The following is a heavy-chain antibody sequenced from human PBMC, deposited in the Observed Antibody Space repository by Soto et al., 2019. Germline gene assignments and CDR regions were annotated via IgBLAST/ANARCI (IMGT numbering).Heavy chain of an antibody. D-gene: IGHD3-3*01. CDR2: ISSSGSTI. Sequence: PGGSLRLSCAASGFTFSDYYMSWIRQAPGKGLEWVSYISSSGSTIYYADSVKGRFTISRDNAKNSLYLQMNSLRAEDTAVYYCARDLGYDFWSGTQYYFDYWGQGTLVTVSS. J-gene: IGHJ4*02. CDR1: GFTFSDYY. CDR3: ARDLGYDFWSGTQYYFDY. V-gene: IGHV3-11*01.